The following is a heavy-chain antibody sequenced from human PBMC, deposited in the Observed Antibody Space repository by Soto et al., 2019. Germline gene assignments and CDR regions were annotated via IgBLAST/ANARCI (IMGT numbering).Heavy chain of an antibody. Sequence: SETLSLTCGISGDSVSSNSAAWNWLRQSPSRGLEWLGRTYYRSKWYNDYAVSVESRITINPDTSKNHFSLQLNFVTPEDTAVYFCARGEQYSGRIFDYWGQGTLVTVSS. J-gene: IGHJ4*02. CDR1: GDSVSSNSAA. V-gene: IGHV6-1*01. CDR2: TYYRSKWYN. D-gene: IGHD1-26*01. CDR3: ARGEQYSGRIFDY.